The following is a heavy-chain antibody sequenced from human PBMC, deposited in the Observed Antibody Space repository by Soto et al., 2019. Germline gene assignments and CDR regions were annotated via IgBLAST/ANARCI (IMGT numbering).Heavy chain of an antibody. V-gene: IGHV4-61*01. CDR1: GGSFSSGSYY. D-gene: IGHD6-6*01. CDR2: IYYSGST. J-gene: IGHJ6*02. CDR3: ARGPTDLAARYYYYYYGMDV. Sequence: SETLSLTCTVSGGSFSSGSYYWSWIRQPPGKGLEWIGYIYYSGSTNYNPSLKSQVTISVDTSKNQFSLKLSSVTAADTAVYYCARGPTDLAARYYYYYYGMDVWGQGTTVTVSS.